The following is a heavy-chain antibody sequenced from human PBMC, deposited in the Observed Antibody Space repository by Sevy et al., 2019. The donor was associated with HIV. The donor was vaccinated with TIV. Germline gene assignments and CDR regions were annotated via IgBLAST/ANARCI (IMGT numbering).Heavy chain of an antibody. CDR1: GFTFSKYP. J-gene: IGHJ4*02. V-gene: IGHV3-21*01. Sequence: GGSLRLSCVVSGFTFSKYPMNWVRQAPGKGLEWVSSIRSSSNYIYYGDSVKGLFTLSRDNAKNSLYLQRSSLRADDTAVYYCARDGGCSSTACLLYFDYWGQGTLVTVSS. D-gene: IGHD2-2*01. CDR2: IRSSSNYI. CDR3: ARDGGCSSTACLLYFDY.